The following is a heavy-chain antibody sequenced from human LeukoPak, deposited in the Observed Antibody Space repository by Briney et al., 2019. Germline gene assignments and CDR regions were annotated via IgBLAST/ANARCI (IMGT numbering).Heavy chain of an antibody. V-gene: IGHV3-30*03. CDR2: ISYDGSNN. Sequence: GGSLRLSCATSGFSFSNYAMSWVRQAPGKGLDWVAVISYDGSNNYYAGSVKGRFTISRDNSKNTLYLQLNSLRAEDTAVYHCARESYYYDASGYQRSLPGDYWGQGTLVTVSS. D-gene: IGHD3-22*01. J-gene: IGHJ4*02. CDR1: GFSFSNYA. CDR3: ARESYYYDASGYQRSLPGDY.